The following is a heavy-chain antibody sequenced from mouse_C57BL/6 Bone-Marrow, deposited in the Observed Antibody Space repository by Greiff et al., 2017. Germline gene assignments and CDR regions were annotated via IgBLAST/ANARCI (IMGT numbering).Heavy chain of an antibody. CDR1: EYEFPSHD. Sequence: EVKVEESGGGLVQPGESLKLSCESNEYEFPSHDMSWVRKTPEKRLELVAAINSDGGSTYYPDTMERRFIISRDTTKKTLYLQMSSLRSEDTALYYCARPLYYSNYEGDYWGQGTTLTVSS. J-gene: IGHJ2*01. CDR2: INSDGGST. D-gene: IGHD2-5*01. V-gene: IGHV5-2*03. CDR3: ARPLYYSNYEGDY.